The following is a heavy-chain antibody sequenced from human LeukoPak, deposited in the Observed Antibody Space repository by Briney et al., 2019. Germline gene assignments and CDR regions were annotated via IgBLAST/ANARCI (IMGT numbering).Heavy chain of an antibody. Sequence: GGSLRLSCAASGFTFSSYAMSWVRQAPGKGLEWVSAISGSGGSTYYADSVKGRFTISRDNDKNTLYLQMNSLRGEDTAVYYCVGDPDYGGYSRFDYWGQGTLVTVSS. CDR3: VGDPDYGGYSRFDY. CDR2: ISGSGGST. D-gene: IGHD4-23*01. J-gene: IGHJ4*02. CDR1: GFTFSSYA. V-gene: IGHV3-23*01.